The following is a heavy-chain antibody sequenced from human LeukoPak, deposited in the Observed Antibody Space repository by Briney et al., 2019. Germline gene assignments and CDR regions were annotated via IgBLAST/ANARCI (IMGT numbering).Heavy chain of an antibody. J-gene: IGHJ5*02. D-gene: IGHD2-2*01. CDR1: GGSISSYY. CDR3: ARYALPGWFDP. CDR2: IYYSGST. V-gene: IGHV4-59*01. Sequence: SETLSLTCTVSGGSISSYYWSWIRQPPGKGLEWIGYIYYSGSTNYNPSLKSRVTISVDTSKNQFSLKLSSVTAADTAVYYCARYALPGWFDPWGQGTLVTVSS.